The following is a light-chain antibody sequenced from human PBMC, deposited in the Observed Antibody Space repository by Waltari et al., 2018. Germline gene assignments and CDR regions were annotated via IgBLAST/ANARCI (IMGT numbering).Light chain of an antibody. J-gene: IGKJ2*01. CDR2: GAS. Sequence: IVMTQSPATLPVSPGERATLSCRALHSIRTNLAWFQEKPGQAPRLLIYGASTRATGVPARFSGSGSGTYFTLVISSLQSEDFAVYYCQQYDKWLRYSFGQGTKLEIK. CDR3: QQYDKWLRYS. CDR1: HSIRTN. V-gene: IGKV3-15*01.